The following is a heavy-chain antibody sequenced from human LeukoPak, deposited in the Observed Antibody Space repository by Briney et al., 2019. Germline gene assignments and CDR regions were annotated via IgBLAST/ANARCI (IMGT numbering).Heavy chain of an antibody. CDR2: INTNTGNP. CDR1: GYTFTSYA. D-gene: IGHD2-21*02. V-gene: IGHV7-4-1*02. Sequence: ASVKVSCKASGYTFTSYAMNWVRQAPGQGLEWMGWINTNTGNPTYAQGFTGRFVFSLDTSVSTAYLQISSLKAEDTAVYYCARANFCGGDCYFPVWFDPWGQGTLVTVSS. J-gene: IGHJ5*02. CDR3: ARANFCGGDCYFPVWFDP.